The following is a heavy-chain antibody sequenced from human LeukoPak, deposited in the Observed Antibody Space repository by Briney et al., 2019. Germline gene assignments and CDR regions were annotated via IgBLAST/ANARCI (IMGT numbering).Heavy chain of an antibody. CDR3: ARSYDSRGYYYYGMDV. V-gene: IGHV4-59*01. CDR1: GGSISSYY. D-gene: IGHD3-22*01. J-gene: IGHJ6*02. CDR2: IYYSGNT. Sequence: SETLSLTCTVSGGSISSYYWSWIRQPPGKGLEWIGHIYYSGNTIYNPSLKSRVTISVDTPKNQFSLRLSSVTAADTAVYYCARSYDSRGYYYYGMDVWGQGATVTVSS.